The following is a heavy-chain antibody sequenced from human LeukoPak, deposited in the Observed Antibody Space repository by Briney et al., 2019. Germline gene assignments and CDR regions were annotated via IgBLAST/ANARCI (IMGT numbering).Heavy chain of an antibody. CDR1: GGSISSSSYY. CDR3: AGPGHGGSYYSYFQH. D-gene: IGHD1-26*01. CDR2: IYYSGST. V-gene: IGHV4-39*01. J-gene: IGHJ1*01. Sequence: PSETLSLTCTVSGGSISSSSYYWGWIRQPPGKGLEWIGSIYYSGSTYYNPSLKSRVTISVDTSKNQFSLKLSSVTAADTAVYYCAGPGHGGSYYSYFQHWGQGTLVTVSS.